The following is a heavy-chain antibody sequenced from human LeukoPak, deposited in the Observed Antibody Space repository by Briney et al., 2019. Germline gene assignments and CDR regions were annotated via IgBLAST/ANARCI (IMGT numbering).Heavy chain of an antibody. V-gene: IGHV4-4*07. CDR3: XXXXITMVRGVPFDYYYYYMDV. CDR1: GGSISSYY. CDR2: IYTSGST. J-gene: IGHJ6*03. Sequence: SETLSLTCTVSGGSISSYYWSWIRQPAGKGLEWIGRIYTSGSTNYNPSLKSRVTMSVDTSKNQFSLNLSSVTAADTAVYYCXXXXITMVRGVPFDYYYYYMDVWGKGTTVTISS. D-gene: IGHD3-10*01.